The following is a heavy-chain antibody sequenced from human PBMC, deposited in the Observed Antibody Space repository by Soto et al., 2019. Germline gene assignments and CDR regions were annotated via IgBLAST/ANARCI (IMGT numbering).Heavy chain of an antibody. Sequence: VPLVESGGGLVQPGGSLRLSCAASGFTFSNYWMTWVRQAPGKGLEWVANIAQDESERNYLDSVKGRFTISRDNAANSLYLQMNSLRAEDTAVYYCARDPSPVYSNVWYDVFYIWGRGTMVTVSS. J-gene: IGHJ3*02. D-gene: IGHD6-19*01. CDR1: GFTFSNYW. CDR3: ARDPSPVYSNVWYDVFYI. V-gene: IGHV3-7*01. CDR2: IAQDESER.